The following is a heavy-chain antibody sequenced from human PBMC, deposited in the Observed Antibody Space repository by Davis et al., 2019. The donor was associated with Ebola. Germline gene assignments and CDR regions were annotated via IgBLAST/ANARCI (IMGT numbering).Heavy chain of an antibody. V-gene: IGHV3-9*01. Sequence: GGSLRLSCAASGFTFDDYAMHWVRHAPGKGLEWVSGISWNSGSIGYADSVKGRFTISRDNAKNSLYLQMNSLRAEDTALYYCAKSAGYYYDSSGYYPSYYFDYWGQGTLVTVSS. CDR2: ISWNSGSI. J-gene: IGHJ4*02. CDR3: AKSAGYYYDSSGYYPSYYFDY. CDR1: GFTFDDYA. D-gene: IGHD3-22*01.